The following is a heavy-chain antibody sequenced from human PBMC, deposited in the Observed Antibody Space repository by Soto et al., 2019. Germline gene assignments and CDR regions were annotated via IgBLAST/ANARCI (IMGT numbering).Heavy chain of an antibody. CDR3: TRRYVGSFDY. CDR2: IYHSGST. J-gene: IGHJ4*02. D-gene: IGHD3-10*01. Sequence: SETLSLTCAVSGGSISSGGYSWSWIRQPPGKGLEWIGYIYHSGSTNYNPSLKSRVTISVDTSKNQFSLKLSSVTAADTAVYYCTRRYVGSFDYWGQGTLVTVSS. V-gene: IGHV4-30-2*01. CDR1: GGSISSGGYS.